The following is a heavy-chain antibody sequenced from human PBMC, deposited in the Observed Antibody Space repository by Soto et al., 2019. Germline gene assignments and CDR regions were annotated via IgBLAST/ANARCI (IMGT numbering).Heavy chain of an antibody. CDR3: ARDNYNYSGMDV. CDR2: INPYNGGA. CDR1: GYIFNDYY. V-gene: IGHV1-2*02. J-gene: IGHJ6*02. Sequence: ASVKVSCKASGYIFNDYYIHCVRQAPGQGLEWMGWINPYNGGANFAQEFQGRVTMTRDTSLSIVYMEVTRLTYDDTAVYYCARDNYNYSGMDVWGQGTTVTVSS.